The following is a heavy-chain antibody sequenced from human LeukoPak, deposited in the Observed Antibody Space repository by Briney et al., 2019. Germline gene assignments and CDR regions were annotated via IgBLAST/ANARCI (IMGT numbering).Heavy chain of an antibody. CDR1: GDSLNELS. V-gene: IGHV1-24*01. D-gene: IGHD2-8*01. Sequence: GASVKVSCKVSGDSLNELSIHWVRQAPGKGLEWMGGFEPEEGETLHAEKFEGRVNMTEDTSTGTAYLELSSLRSEDMGVYYCATESGAFVMGGLDIWGQGILVTVSS. CDR3: ATESGAFVMGGLDI. J-gene: IGHJ5*02. CDR2: FEPEEGET.